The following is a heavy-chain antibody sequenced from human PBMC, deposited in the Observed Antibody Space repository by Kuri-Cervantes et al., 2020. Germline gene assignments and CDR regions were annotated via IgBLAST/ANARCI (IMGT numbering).Heavy chain of an antibody. D-gene: IGHD3-22*01. J-gene: IGHJ4*02. CDR3: ARSYYYESSGYYYV. V-gene: IGHV3-7*03. CDR2: IKTDGSTQ. CDR1: GFTFGIYW. Sequence: ESLNISCAASGFTFGIYWMAWLRQAPGKGLEWVANIKTDGSTQYYVDSVKGRFTISRDNAKNSLYLQMNSLRADDTAFYYCARSYYYESSGYYYVWGQGTLVTVSS.